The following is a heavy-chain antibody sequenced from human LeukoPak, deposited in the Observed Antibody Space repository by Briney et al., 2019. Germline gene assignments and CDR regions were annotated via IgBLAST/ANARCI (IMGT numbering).Heavy chain of an antibody. CDR3: ANVFLYYGSCGFHYAFQI. D-gene: IGHD3-22*01. Sequence: GGSLRLSCAASGFTFSSYSMNWVRQAPGKGLEGVACISSSSSYIYYADSVKGRFTISRDNAKNSLYLQMNSLRAEDTALYYCANVFLYYGSCGFHYAFQIWPQEPVVTVFS. V-gene: IGHV3-21*01. J-gene: IGHJ3*02. CDR2: ISSSSSYI. CDR1: GFTFSSYS.